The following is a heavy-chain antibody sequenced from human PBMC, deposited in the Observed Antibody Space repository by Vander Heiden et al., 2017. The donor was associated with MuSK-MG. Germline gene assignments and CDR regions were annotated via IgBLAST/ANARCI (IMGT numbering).Heavy chain of an antibody. CDR3: ARQGYGDRRHEPRGVWFDP. Sequence: QLQLQESGPGLVKPSETLSLTCTVSGGSISSSSYYWGWIRQPPGKGLEWIGSIYYSGSTYYNPSLKSRVTISVDTSKNQFSLKLSSVTAADTAVYYCARQGYGDRRHEPRGVWFDPWGQGTLVTVSS. J-gene: IGHJ5*02. V-gene: IGHV4-39*01. D-gene: IGHD4-17*01. CDR2: IYYSGST. CDR1: GGSISSSSYY.